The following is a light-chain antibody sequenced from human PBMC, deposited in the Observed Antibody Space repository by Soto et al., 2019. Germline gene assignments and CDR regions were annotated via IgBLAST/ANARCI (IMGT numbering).Light chain of an antibody. V-gene: IGLV2-8*01. J-gene: IGLJ3*02. CDR3: TSYGGRDNLM. Sequence: QSVLTQPPSASGSPGQSVTISCTGTSSDIGAYNYVSWFQQHPGKAPKLIISEVNKRPSGVPDRFSGSKSGNTASLTVSGLQAEDEADYYCTSYGGRDNLMFGGGPKLTVL. CDR2: EVN. CDR1: SSDIGAYNY.